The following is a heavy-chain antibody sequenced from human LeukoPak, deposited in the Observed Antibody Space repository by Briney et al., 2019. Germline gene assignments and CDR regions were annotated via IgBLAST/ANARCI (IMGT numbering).Heavy chain of an antibody. CDR3: AKPPGLRRLDP. Sequence: GGSLRLSCAASGFTFSSYAMNWVRQAPGKGLAWVSGINNSGGSTYYADSVKGWFTISRDNSKNTLYLQMNSLRAEDTAVYYCAKPPGLRRLDPWGQGTLVTVSS. CDR2: INNSGGST. D-gene: IGHD5-12*01. CDR1: GFTFSSYA. V-gene: IGHV3-23*01. J-gene: IGHJ5*02.